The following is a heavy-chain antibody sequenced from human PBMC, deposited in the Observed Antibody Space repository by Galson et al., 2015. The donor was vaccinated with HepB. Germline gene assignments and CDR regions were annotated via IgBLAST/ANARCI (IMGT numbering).Heavy chain of an antibody. CDR2: ISTNSAYI. J-gene: IGHJ6*02. V-gene: IGHV3-21*01. CDR3: ARHIAPAAPPYGMDV. Sequence: SLRICCEASGFTFSSYSLNCVRQAPGKGLEWGSSISTNSAYIYYEDSVQGRFTISRDNAKNSLYLQMNSLRAEDTAAYYCARHIAPAAPPYGMDVWGQGTTVTVSS. CDR1: GFTFSSYS. D-gene: IGHD2-2*01.